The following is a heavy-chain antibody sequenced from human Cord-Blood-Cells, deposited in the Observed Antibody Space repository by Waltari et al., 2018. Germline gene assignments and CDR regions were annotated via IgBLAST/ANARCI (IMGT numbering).Heavy chain of an antibody. J-gene: IGHJ6*02. CDR1: GYTLTELS. D-gene: IGHD3-22*01. V-gene: IGHV1-24*01. CDR2: FDPEDGET. Sequence: QVQLVQSGAEVKKPGASVKVSCKVSGYTLTELSMHWVRQAPGKGLEWMGCFDPEDGETIYAQKFQGRVTMTEDTSTDTAYMELSSLRSEDTAVYYCATHTPPHYYDSSGYYYYGMDVWGQGTTVTVSS. CDR3: ATHTPPHYYDSSGYYYYGMDV.